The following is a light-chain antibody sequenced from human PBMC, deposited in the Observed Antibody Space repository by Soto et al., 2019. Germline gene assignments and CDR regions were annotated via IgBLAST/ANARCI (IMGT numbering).Light chain of an antibody. CDR2: LGS. J-gene: IGKJ4*01. V-gene: IGKV2-28*01. Sequence: DIVMTQSPLSLPVTPGESVSISCRSSQSLLHSNGYSYLEWYLQKPGQSPQLLIYLGSNRASGVPDRFSGSGSGIDFPLKISRVEAEDVGVYYCMQALQTPITFGGGTKVEVK. CDR1: QSLLHSNGYSY. CDR3: MQALQTPIT.